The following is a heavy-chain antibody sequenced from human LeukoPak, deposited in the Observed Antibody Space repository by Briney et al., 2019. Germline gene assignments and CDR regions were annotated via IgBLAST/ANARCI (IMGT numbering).Heavy chain of an antibody. Sequence: ESGPTLVNPSETLSLTCTVSGGSISSHYWSWIRQPAGKGLEWIGRIYTSGSTNYNPSLKSRVTMSIDTSKNQFSLKLSSVTAADTAVYYCAREVDTMIVGFDIWGQGTMVTVSS. CDR3: AREVDTMIVGFDI. V-gene: IGHV4-4*07. CDR1: GGSISSHY. J-gene: IGHJ3*02. CDR2: IYTSGST. D-gene: IGHD3-22*01.